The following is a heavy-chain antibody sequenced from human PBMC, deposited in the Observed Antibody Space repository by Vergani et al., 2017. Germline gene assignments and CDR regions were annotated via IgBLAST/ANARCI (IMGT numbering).Heavy chain of an antibody. CDR2: IYYSGSN. Sequence: QVQLQESGPGLVKPSETLSLTCTVSGGSVSSGSYYWSWIRQPAGKGLEWIGYIYYSGSNNYNPSLKSRVTMSVDTSKNQFSLKLSSVTAADTAVYYCARLEVAVAGSFDYWGQGTLVTVSS. CDR1: GGSVSSGSYY. D-gene: IGHD6-19*01. J-gene: IGHJ4*02. CDR3: ARLEVAVAGSFDY. V-gene: IGHV4-61*10.